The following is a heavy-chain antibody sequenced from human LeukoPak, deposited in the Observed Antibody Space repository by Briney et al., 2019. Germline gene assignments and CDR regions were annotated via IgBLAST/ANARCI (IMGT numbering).Heavy chain of an antibody. CDR1: GFTVSSNH. J-gene: IGHJ4*02. CDR3: ARDSTSHYSFDY. CDR2: IYSGGTT. Sequence: GGSLRLSCVASGFTVSSNHMNWVRQAPGKGLEWVSIIYSGGTTYYADSVKGRFTISRGNSQNTLYLQVNSLRTDDTAVYYCARDSTSHYSFDYWGQGTLVTVSS. D-gene: IGHD2-2*01. V-gene: IGHV3-53*01.